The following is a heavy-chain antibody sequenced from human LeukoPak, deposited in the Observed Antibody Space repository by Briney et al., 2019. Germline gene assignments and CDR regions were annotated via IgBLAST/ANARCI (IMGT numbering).Heavy chain of an antibody. J-gene: IGHJ4*02. Sequence: GGSLRLSCAASGFTFSNYEMNWVRQAPVKGLEWISYTTSTGFTKYYADSVRGRFTISRDNAKNSLYLQMNSLRAEDTAVYYCARGFCSGGTCYFLIAFDYWGQGTLVTVPS. CDR1: GFTFSNYE. V-gene: IGHV3-48*03. CDR2: TTSTGFTK. CDR3: ARGFCSGGTCYFLIAFDY. D-gene: IGHD2-15*01.